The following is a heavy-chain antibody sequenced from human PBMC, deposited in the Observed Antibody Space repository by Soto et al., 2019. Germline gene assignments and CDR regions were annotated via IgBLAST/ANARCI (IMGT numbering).Heavy chain of an antibody. D-gene: IGHD4-17*01. CDR1: GGNFSSYT. CDR3: ATHALGDYRDYYSFDP. Sequence: QVQLVQSGAEVKKPGSSVKVSCKASGGNFSSYTISWVRQAPGQGLEWMGRIIPILGIANYAQKFQGRVTITADKSTSTAYIELSSLRSEDTAVYYCATHALGDYRDYYSFDPWGQGTLVTVSS. J-gene: IGHJ5*02. V-gene: IGHV1-69*02. CDR2: IIPILGIA.